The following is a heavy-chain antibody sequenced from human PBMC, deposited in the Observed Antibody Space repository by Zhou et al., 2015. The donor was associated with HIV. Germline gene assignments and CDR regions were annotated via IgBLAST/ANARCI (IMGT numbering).Heavy chain of an antibody. Sequence: QVQLVQSGAEVKKPGSSVKVSCKASGGTFSSYTISWVRQAPGQGLEWMGRIIPILGIANYAQKFQGRVTITADKSTSTAYMELSSLRSEDTAVYYCARDRLAAAGTGSVWFDPWGQGTLVTVSS. CDR1: GGTFSSYT. CDR2: IIPILGIA. V-gene: IGHV1-69*08. D-gene: IGHD6-13*01. CDR3: ARDRLAAAGTGSVWFDP. J-gene: IGHJ5*02.